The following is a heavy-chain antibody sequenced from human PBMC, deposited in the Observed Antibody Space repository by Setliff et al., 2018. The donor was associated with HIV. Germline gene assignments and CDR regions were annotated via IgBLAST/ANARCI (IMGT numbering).Heavy chain of an antibody. J-gene: IGHJ6*03. D-gene: IGHD4-17*01. CDR3: ATPVTSRGYYYMDV. V-gene: IGHV4-59*11. CDR2: IYYSGST. Sequence: SETLSLTCTVSGASISSHYWSWIRQPPGKGLEWIGYIYYSGSTNYNPSLKSRVTISVDTSKNQFSLKLSSVTAADSAVYYCATPVTSRGYYYMDVWGKGTTVTVSS. CDR1: GASISSHY.